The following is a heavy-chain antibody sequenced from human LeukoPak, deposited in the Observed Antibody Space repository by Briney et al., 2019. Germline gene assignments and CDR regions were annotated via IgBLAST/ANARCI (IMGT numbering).Heavy chain of an antibody. CDR2: ISYDGSNK. V-gene: IGHV3-30*03. Sequence: GRSLRLSCAASGFTFSDYGMHWVRQAPGKGLEWVALISYDGSNKYYADSVNGRFTISRDTSKNTLHLQMDSLRVEDTAMYYCARYYGSGSLDYWGQGTLVTVSS. J-gene: IGHJ4*02. D-gene: IGHD3-10*01. CDR1: GFTFSDYG. CDR3: ARYYGSGSLDY.